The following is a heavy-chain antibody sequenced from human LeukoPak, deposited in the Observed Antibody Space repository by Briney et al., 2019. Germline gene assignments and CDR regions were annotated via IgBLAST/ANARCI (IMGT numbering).Heavy chain of an antibody. D-gene: IGHD4/OR15-4a*01. Sequence: SETLSLTCTVPRGSISGYSWSWIRQSPGGGLEWIGYIYYSGDTAYNPSLRSRVTLSVDTSKNQFSLQLRSVTTADTAVYYCVRGPYGASISKWFDPWGQGTQVIVSP. J-gene: IGHJ5*02. CDR2: IYYSGDT. CDR1: RGSISGYS. V-gene: IGHV4-59*01. CDR3: VRGPYGASISKWFDP.